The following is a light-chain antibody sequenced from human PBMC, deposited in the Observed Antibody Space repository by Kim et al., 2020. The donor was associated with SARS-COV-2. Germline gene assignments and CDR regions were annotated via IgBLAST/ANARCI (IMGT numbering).Light chain of an antibody. V-gene: IGKV3-15*01. J-gene: IGKJ3*01. Sequence: EKVMTQSPVTLSVSPGDRATLSCRASQTIINNYFAWYQHRPGQTPRLLISGASPRATGIPARFSGSASGTEFTLTISSLQSEDVAVYYSQQYDQLPLTFGAGTKVGIK. CDR2: GAS. CDR3: QQYDQLPLT. CDR1: QTIINN.